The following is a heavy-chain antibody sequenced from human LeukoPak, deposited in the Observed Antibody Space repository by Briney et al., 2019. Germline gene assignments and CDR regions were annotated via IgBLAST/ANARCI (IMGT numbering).Heavy chain of an antibody. D-gene: IGHD6-19*01. J-gene: IGHJ4*02. CDR3: ARVGDSSGWQYYLDY. CDR1: GFTFSSYS. Sequence: GGSLRLSCAAPGFTFSSYSMNWVRQAPGKGLEWVSYISSSSSTIYYADSVKGRFTISRDNAKNSLYLQMNSLRAEDTAVYCCARVGDSSGWQYYLDYWGQGTLVTVSS. CDR2: ISSSSSTI. V-gene: IGHV3-48*01.